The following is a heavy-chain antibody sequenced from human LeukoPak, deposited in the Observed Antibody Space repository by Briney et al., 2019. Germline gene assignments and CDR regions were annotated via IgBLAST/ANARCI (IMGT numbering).Heavy chain of an antibody. Sequence: ASVKVSCKASGYTFTGYYMHWVRQAPGQGLEWMGWINPNSGGTNYAQKFQGRVTMTRDTSISTAYMELSRLRSDDTAVYYCARYSGYDWVYARYWGQGTLVTVSS. J-gene: IGHJ4*02. CDR2: INPNSGGT. D-gene: IGHD5-12*01. CDR1: GYTFTGYY. CDR3: ARYSGYDWVYARY. V-gene: IGHV1-2*02.